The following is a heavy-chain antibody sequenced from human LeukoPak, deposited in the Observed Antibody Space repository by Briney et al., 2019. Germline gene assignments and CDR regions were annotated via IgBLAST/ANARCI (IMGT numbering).Heavy chain of an antibody. Sequence: GGSLRLSCAASGFTFSSYWMHWARQAPGKGLVWVSRINSDGSSTSYADSVKGRFTISRDNAKNTLYLQMNSPRAEDTAVYYCARGGPAYSRDYYDSNGEYTDWGQGTLVTVSS. V-gene: IGHV3-74*01. CDR2: INSDGSST. J-gene: IGHJ4*02. CDR3: ARGGPAYSRDYYDSNGEYTD. D-gene: IGHD3-22*01. CDR1: GFTFSSYW.